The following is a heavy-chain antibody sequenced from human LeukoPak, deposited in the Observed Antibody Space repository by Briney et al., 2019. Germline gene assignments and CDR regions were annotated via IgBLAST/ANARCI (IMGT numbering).Heavy chain of an antibody. D-gene: IGHD3-3*01. Sequence: ASVKVSCKASGYTFTGYYMHWVRQAPGQGLEWMGWINPNSGGTNYAQKFQGRVTMTRDTSISTAYMELSRLRSDDTAVYYCAREQVLEWLSPYYYGMDVWGQGTTVTVSS. V-gene: IGHV1-2*02. CDR2: INPNSGGT. CDR1: GYTFTGYY. J-gene: IGHJ6*02. CDR3: AREQVLEWLSPYYYGMDV.